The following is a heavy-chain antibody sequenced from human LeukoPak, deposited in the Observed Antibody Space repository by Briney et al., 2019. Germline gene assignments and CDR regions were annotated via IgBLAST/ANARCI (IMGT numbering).Heavy chain of an antibody. CDR1: GFTFRTYN. V-gene: IGHV3-21*06. J-gene: IGHJ4*02. CDR3: VRGDGDLFDF. D-gene: IGHD4-17*01. CDR2: ISKTTAKI. Sequence: GGSLRLSCVASGFTFRTYNMNWVRQAPGKGLEWVSFISKTTAKIYYGDGVRGRFTISRDNAKNSIHLQMSSLRVEDSGVYYCVRGDGDLFDFWGQGTLVSVSP.